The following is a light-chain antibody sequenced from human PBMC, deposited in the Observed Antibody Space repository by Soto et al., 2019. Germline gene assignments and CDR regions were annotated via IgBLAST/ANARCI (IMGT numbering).Light chain of an antibody. CDR1: SSNIGAGYD. CDR3: GSWDSSLSAYV. J-gene: IGLJ1*01. V-gene: IGLV1-40*01. Sequence: QSVLTQPPSVSGAPGQRVTISCTGSSSNIGAGYDVHWYQQLPGTAPKLLVYGNSNRPSGVSDRFSGSKSGTSATLGITGFQTGDEADYYCGSWDSSLSAYVFGTGTKVTVL. CDR2: GNS.